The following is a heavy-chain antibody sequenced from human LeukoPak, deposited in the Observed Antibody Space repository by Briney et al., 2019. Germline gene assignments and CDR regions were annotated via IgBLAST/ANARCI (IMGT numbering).Heavy chain of an antibody. J-gene: IGHJ4*02. D-gene: IGHD2-15*01. CDR1: GGSLSSGGYY. CDR2: IYYSGST. V-gene: IGHV4-31*03. CDR3: ARGKVAGTRVDH. Sequence: SQTLSLTCTLSGGSLSSGGYYWSWVRHHPGECLELVGYIYYSGSTFYNPSLKSRLTISLHASKKQFSLNLLSVTFADPRVYYCARGKVAGTRVDHWGQGSLVPVPS.